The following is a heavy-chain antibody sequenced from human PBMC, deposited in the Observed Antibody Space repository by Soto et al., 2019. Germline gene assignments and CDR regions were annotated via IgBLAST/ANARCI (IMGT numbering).Heavy chain of an antibody. D-gene: IGHD1-26*01. CDR2: FGITGKSG. CDR3: ARDHYYAFHI. CDR1: GFTFSDYA. J-gene: IGHJ3*02. V-gene: IGHV3-48*02. Sequence: GGSLRLSCVASGFTFSDYAMNWVRQAPGKGLEWVSWFGITGKSGDYADSVRGRFTMSRDNARNSVHLQMSSLRDEDTAVYYCARDHYYAFHICGQGAMVTVSS.